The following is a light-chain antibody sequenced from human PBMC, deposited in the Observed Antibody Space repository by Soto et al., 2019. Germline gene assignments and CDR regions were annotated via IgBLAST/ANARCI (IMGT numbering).Light chain of an antibody. CDR1: SSNIGAGYD. J-gene: IGLJ2*01. Sequence: QSVLTQPTSVSGAPGQRVTISCTGSSSNIGAGYDVNWYQQLPGIAPKLLIYRNNNRPSGVPDRFSGSKSGNSASLAITGLQAEDEADYYCQSYDSSLSGYVVFGGRTKLTVL. V-gene: IGLV1-40*01. CDR3: QSYDSSLSGYVV. CDR2: RNN.